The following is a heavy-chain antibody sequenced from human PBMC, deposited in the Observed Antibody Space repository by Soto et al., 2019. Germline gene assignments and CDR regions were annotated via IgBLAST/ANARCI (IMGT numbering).Heavy chain of an antibody. CDR3: ARPVDTAMDYYFDY. CDR1: GFTFSSYA. V-gene: IGHV3-30-3*01. CDR2: ISYDGSNK. D-gene: IGHD5-18*01. Sequence: GGFLRLACAASGFTFSSYAMHWVRQAPGKGLEWVAVISYDGSNKYYADSVKGRFTISRDNSKNTLYLQMNSLRAEDTAVYYCARPVDTAMDYYFDYWGQGTLVTVPQ. J-gene: IGHJ4*02.